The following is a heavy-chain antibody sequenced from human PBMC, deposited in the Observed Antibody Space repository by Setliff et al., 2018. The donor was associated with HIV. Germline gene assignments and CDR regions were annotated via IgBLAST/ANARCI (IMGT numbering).Heavy chain of an antibody. J-gene: IGHJ4*02. V-gene: IGHV4-31*01. D-gene: IGHD3-16*01. CDR3: ARQFWMLTTLYFDS. CDR1: GGSISSGGYY. Sequence: PSETLSLTCTVSGGSISSGGYYWSWIRQHPGKGLEWIGYSYYSGSANYNPSLKGLVTISVDTSKNHFSLSLSSVTAADTAVYYCARQFWMLTTLYFDSLGPGTLVTVSS. CDR2: SYYSGSA.